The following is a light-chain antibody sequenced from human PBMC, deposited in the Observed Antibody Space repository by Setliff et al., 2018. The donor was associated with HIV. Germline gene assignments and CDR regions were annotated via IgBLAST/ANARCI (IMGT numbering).Light chain of an antibody. Sequence: SVLTQPRSVSGSPGQSVTISCTGTSSDVGGYNYVSWYQQHPGKAPKLMIYDVSKRPSGVPDRFSGSKSGNTASLTISGLQAEDEADYHCCSYAGSNTLQVFGGGTK. CDR3: CSYAGSNTLQV. V-gene: IGLV2-11*01. CDR2: DVS. CDR1: SSDVGGYNY. J-gene: IGLJ3*02.